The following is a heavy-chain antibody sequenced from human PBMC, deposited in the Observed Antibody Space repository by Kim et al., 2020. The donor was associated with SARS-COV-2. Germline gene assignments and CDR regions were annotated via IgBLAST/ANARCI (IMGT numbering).Heavy chain of an antibody. D-gene: IGHD2-2*01. CDR3: RTAPLGISIGCYSSSYY. CDR1: GFTFSSYS. CDR2: IYISSSYI. V-gene: IGHV3-21*01. Sequence: GGSLRLSCAASGFTFSSYSMNWVRQSAGKGLEWVASIYISSSYIYYADAEKGRIITSSNYAKNSLYLQMNSRRAEDTAEYCSRTAPLGISIGCYSSSYY. J-gene: IGHJ6*01.